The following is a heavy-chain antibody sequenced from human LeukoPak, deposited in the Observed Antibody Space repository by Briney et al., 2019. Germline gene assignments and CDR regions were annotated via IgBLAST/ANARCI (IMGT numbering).Heavy chain of an antibody. V-gene: IGHV3-53*01. Sequence: GGSLRLSCAASGFTVSSHYMNWVRQAPGKGLEWVSVIYSGGSIYYADSVKGRFTISRDNSKNTLYLQMNSLRAEDTAVYYCARFLGRGFDYWGQGTLVTVSS. CDR3: ARFLGRGFDY. CDR2: IYSGGSI. J-gene: IGHJ4*02. CDR1: GFTVSSHY.